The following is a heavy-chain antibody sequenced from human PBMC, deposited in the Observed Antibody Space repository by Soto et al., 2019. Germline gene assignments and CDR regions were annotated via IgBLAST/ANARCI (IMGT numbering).Heavy chain of an antibody. Sequence: SVMVSCKASGGTFSSYAISWVRQAPGQGLEWMGGIIPIFGTANYAQKFQGRVTITADESTSTAYMELSSLRSEDTAVYYCAQTNRYCSSTSCYTTLDYWGQGTLVTVSS. CDR1: GGTFSSYA. CDR2: IIPIFGTA. CDR3: AQTNRYCSSTSCYTTLDY. D-gene: IGHD2-2*02. J-gene: IGHJ4*02. V-gene: IGHV1-69*13.